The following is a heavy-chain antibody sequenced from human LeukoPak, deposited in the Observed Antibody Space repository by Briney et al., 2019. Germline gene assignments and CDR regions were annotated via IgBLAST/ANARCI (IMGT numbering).Heavy chain of an antibody. Sequence: GGSLRLSCAASGFTFSSYGMHWVRQAPGKGLEWVAVISYDGSNKYYADSVKGRFTISRDNSKNTLYLQMNSLRAEDTAVYYCAKSGSGGIVATTSYYYGMDVWGQGTTVTVSS. V-gene: IGHV3-30*18. CDR1: GFTFSSYG. CDR3: AKSGSGGIVATTSYYYGMDV. D-gene: IGHD5-12*01. CDR2: ISYDGSNK. J-gene: IGHJ6*02.